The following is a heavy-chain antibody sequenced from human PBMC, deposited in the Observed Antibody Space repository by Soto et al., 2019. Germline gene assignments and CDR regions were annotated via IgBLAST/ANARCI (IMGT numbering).Heavy chain of an antibody. CDR1: GGSISSGDYY. J-gene: IGHJ5*02. CDR3: AREPYYDILTGYPRGWFDP. D-gene: IGHD3-9*01. CDR2: IYYSGST. Sequence: SETLSLTCTVSGGSISSGDYYWSWIRQPPGKGLEWIGYIYYSGSTYYNPSLKSRVTISVDTSKNQFSLKLSSVTAADAAVYYCAREPYYDILTGYPRGWFDPWGQGTLVTVS. V-gene: IGHV4-30-4*01.